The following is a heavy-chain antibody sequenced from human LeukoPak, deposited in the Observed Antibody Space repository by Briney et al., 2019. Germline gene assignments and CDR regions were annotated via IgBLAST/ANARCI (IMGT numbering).Heavy chain of an antibody. D-gene: IGHD2-8*02. CDR3: AKDVWWSVS. V-gene: IGHV3-23*01. J-gene: IGHJ5*02. CDR1: GFTFSNHA. Sequence: GGSLRLSCVASGFTFSNHAMTWVRQAPGEGLEWVSAISASGVDTFYAPSVKGRFTISRDNSKNTLYLQINSLRAEDTAIYYCAKDVWWSVSWGQGTLVTVSS. CDR2: ISASGVDT.